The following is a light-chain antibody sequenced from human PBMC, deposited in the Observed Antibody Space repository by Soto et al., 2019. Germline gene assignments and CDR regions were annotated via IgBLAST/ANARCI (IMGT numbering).Light chain of an antibody. Sequence: QSALTQPASVSGSPGQSITISYTGTSGDVGGSNSVSWYQHHPGKAPKLMIYDVNNRPSGVSNRFSGSKSGNTASLTISGLQPDDEADYYCSSYTSVSTLVFGGGTKVTVL. V-gene: IGLV2-14*01. CDR2: DVN. CDR1: SGDVGGSNS. J-gene: IGLJ3*02. CDR3: SSYTSVSTLV.